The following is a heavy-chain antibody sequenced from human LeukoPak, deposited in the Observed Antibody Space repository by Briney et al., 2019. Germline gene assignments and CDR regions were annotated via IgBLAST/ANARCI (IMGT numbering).Heavy chain of an antibody. CDR3: ARGSVVAANFDF. J-gene: IGHJ4*02. D-gene: IGHD2-15*01. V-gene: IGHV3-11*01. Sequence: GGSLRLSCAASGFTFSDYYMSWIRQAPGKGLEWVSSITISGSSTYNADSVKGRFTISRDNAKNSLYLQMNSLRAKDTAVYYCARGSVVAANFDFWGQGTLVTVSS. CDR2: ITISGSST. CDR1: GFTFSDYY.